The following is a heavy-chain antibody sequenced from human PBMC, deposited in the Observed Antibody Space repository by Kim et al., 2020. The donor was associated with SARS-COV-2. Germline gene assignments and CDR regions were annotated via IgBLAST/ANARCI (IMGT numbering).Heavy chain of an antibody. V-gene: IGHV1-69*01. Sequence: AQKFQGRVTITADESTSTAYMELSSLRSEDTAVYYCARENGYNYASHFDYWGQGTLVTVSS. J-gene: IGHJ4*02. D-gene: IGHD5-12*01. CDR3: ARENGYNYASHFDY.